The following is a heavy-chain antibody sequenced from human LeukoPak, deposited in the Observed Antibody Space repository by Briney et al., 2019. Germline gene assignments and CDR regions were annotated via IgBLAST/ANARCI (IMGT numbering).Heavy chain of an antibody. J-gene: IGHJ4*02. CDR3: AKDRSIGTYYTFDH. CDR2: ISASGVMT. V-gene: IGHV3-23*01. Sequence: GGSLRLSCAASGFTFSIYTMNWVRQAPGKGLEWVSSISASGVMTYDADSVKGRFTVSRDNSKNSLYLQMSSLTAADTAVYYCAKDRSIGTYYTFDHWGQGTLVTVSS. D-gene: IGHD1-26*01. CDR1: GFTFSIYT.